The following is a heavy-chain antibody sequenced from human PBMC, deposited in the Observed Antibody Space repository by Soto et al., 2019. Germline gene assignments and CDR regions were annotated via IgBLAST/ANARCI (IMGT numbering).Heavy chain of an antibody. J-gene: IGHJ3*02. Sequence: QVQLEESGGGVVQPGRSLRLSCAASGFTFSSYRMHWVRQAPGKGLEWVALIWFDGSDKYYVDSVKGRFTISRDNSKNAVHLQMNSLRVEDTAVYYCARLYCSSSSCYSVGAFDIRGQGTVVTVSS. D-gene: IGHD2-2*01. CDR2: IWFDGSDK. V-gene: IGHV3-33*01. CDR1: GFTFSSYR. CDR3: ARLYCSSSSCYSVGAFDI.